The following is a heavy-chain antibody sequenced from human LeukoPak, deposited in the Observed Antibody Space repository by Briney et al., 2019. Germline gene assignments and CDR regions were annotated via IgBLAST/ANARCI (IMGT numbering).Heavy chain of an antibody. D-gene: IGHD3/OR15-3a*01. J-gene: IGHJ4*02. CDR2: ISYDGRDK. V-gene: IGHV3-30*03. CDR3: ARGTGNYYFDF. Sequence: GGSLRLSCAASGFTFSSSVMHWVRQAPGKGLEWGAAISYDGRDKYFADSVKGRFTISRDNSKTTVDLQVNGLRAEDTAVYYCARGTGNYYFDFWGQGTLVTVSS. CDR1: GFTFSSSV.